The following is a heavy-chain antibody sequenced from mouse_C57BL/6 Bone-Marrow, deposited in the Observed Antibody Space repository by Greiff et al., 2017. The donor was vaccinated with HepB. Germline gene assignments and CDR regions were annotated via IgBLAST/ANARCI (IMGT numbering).Heavy chain of an antibody. CDR3: ARAAYYSNFFAY. Sequence: QVQLQQPGAELVKPGASVKLSCKASGYTFTSYWMHWVKQRPGQGLEWIGMIHPNSGSTNYNEKFKSKATLTVDKSSSTAYMQLSSLTSEDSAVYYCARAAYYSNFFAYWGQGTVVTVSA. CDR1: GYTFTSYW. CDR2: IHPNSGST. J-gene: IGHJ3*01. D-gene: IGHD2-5*01. V-gene: IGHV1-64*01.